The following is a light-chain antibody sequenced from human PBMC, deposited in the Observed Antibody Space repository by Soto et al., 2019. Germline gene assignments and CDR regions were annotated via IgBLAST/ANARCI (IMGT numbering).Light chain of an antibody. CDR2: GAS. CDR3: QKSSSNYPIT. CDR1: QCIRND. V-gene: IGKV1-39*01. J-gene: IGKJ5*01. Sequence: DIQMTDSPSSLSASACGRVTITCLASQCIRNDLGWYQYKPGTAPKLMIYGASSLQSGVPERFGGSGSGTDFNLTIRSLKPEDFANYCCQKSSSNYPITCGKGQRRALK.